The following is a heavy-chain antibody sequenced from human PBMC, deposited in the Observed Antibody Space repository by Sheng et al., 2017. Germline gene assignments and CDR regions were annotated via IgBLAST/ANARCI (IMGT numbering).Heavy chain of an antibody. Sequence: QVQLQESGPGLVKPSETLSLTCAVSGYSISSGYYWGWIRQPPGKGLEWIGSIYHSGSTYYNPSLKSRVTISVDTSKNQFSLKLSSVTAADTAVYYCARSYCSGGSCYDYWGQGNPGHRLL. D-gene: IGHD2-15*01. CDR2: IYHSGST. CDR1: GYSISSGYY. CDR3: ARSYCSGGSCYDY. V-gene: IGHV4-38-2*01. J-gene: IGHJ4*02.